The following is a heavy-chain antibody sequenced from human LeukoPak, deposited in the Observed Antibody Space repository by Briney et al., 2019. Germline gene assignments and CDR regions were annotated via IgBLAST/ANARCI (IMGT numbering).Heavy chain of an antibody. V-gene: IGHV5-51*01. CDR1: GYSFTSYW. CDR3: ARRGYSYGYEVDY. CDR2: TYPGDSDT. D-gene: IGHD5-18*01. J-gene: IGHJ4*02. Sequence: GESLKISCKGSGYSFTSYWIGWVRQLPGKGLEWMGITYPGDSDTRYSPSFQGQVTISADKSISTAYLQWSSLKASDTAMYYCARRGYSYGYEVDYWGQGTLVTVSS.